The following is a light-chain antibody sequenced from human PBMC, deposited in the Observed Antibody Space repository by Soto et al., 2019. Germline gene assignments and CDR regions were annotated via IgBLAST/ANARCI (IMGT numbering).Light chain of an antibody. CDR1: SSDVGGYNF. CDR2: EVI. V-gene: IGLV2-8*01. Sequence: QSALSQPPSASGSPGQSVTISCTGSSSDVGGYNFVSWYQHLPGKAPNLMIYEVIQRPSGVPDRFSGSKSGNTASLTVSGLQAEDEADYYCRSYAGSEHFVLFGGGTKLTVL. CDR3: RSYAGSEHFVL. J-gene: IGLJ2*01.